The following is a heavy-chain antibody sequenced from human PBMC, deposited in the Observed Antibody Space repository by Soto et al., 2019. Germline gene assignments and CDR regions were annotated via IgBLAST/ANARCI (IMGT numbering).Heavy chain of an antibody. J-gene: IGHJ6*01. Sequence: QVQLQESGPGLVKPSETLSLTCTVSGGSVSSGSYYWIWIRQPPGKGLEWIGYIHYSGSTNYNPYLKSRVTISVDTSKNQLSLNLSSVTAAHTAVYYCARDKTSYYDSSRYYYSSQFYYGMYVWGQGTTVTVSS. CDR2: IHYSGST. V-gene: IGHV4-61*01. CDR3: ARDKTSYYDSSRYYYSSQFYYGMYV. CDR1: GGSVSSGSYY. D-gene: IGHD3-22*01.